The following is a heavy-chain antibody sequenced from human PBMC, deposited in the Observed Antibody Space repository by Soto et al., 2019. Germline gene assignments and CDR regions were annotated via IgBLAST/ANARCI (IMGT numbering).Heavy chain of an antibody. CDR3: ARVMDPRRLSQRYFDY. V-gene: IGHV4-31*03. D-gene: IGHD2-2*01. CDR2: IYYSGST. Sequence: SETLSLTCTVSGGSISSGGYYWSWIRQHPGKGLEWIGYIYYSGSTYYNPSLKSRVTISVDTFKNQFSLKLSSVTAADTAVYYCARVMDPRRLSQRYFDYWGQGTLVTVSS. CDR1: GGSISSGGYY. J-gene: IGHJ4*02.